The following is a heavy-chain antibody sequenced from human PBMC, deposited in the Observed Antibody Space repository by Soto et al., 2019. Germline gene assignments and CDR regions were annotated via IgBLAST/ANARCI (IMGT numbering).Heavy chain of an antibody. CDR1: GYTFTSYG. Sequence: QVHLVQSGAEVKKPGASVKVSCKGSGYTFTSYGITWVRQAPGQGLGWMGRISAHNGNTDYAQKPQDKVTETRDTPTSTAYMELRSLRSDVTAVDYCARGGYGDYWGQGALVTVSS. V-gene: IGHV1-18*01. CDR2: ISAHNGNT. J-gene: IGHJ4*02. D-gene: IGHD1-1*01. CDR3: ARGGYGDY.